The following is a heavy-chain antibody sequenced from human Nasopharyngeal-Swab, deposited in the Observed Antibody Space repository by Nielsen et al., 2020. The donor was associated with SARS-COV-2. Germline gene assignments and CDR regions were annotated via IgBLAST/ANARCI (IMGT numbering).Heavy chain of an antibody. D-gene: IGHD4/OR15-4a*01. V-gene: IGHV1-8*01. Sequence: WVRQAPGQGLEWMGWMNPNSGNTGYAQKFQGRVTMTRNTSISTAYMELSSLRSEDTAVYYCARVLTVRDYYYYYIDVWGKGTTVTVSS. CDR3: ARVLTVRDYYYYYIDV. J-gene: IGHJ6*03. CDR2: MNPNSGNT.